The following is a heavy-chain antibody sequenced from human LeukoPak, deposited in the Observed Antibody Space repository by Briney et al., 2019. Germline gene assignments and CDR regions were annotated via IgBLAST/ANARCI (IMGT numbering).Heavy chain of an antibody. CDR1: GFTFSSYA. V-gene: IGHV3-23*01. CDR3: ARDNVGATYTRLTAYYYYGMDV. Sequence: GGSLRLSCAASGFTFSSYAMSWVRQAPGKGLEWVSAISGSGGSTYYADSVKGRFTISRDNSKNTLYLQMNSLRAEDTAVYYCARDNVGATYTRLTAYYYYGMDVWGQGTTVTVSS. D-gene: IGHD1-26*01. CDR2: ISGSGGST. J-gene: IGHJ6*02.